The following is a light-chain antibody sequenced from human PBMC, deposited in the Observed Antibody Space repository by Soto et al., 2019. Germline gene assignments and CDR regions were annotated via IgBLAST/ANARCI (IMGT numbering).Light chain of an antibody. CDR1: SSDIGSYDH. CDR3: ISYTDRQSYL. Sequence: QSALTQPASVSGSPGQSITISCSGTSSDIGSYDHVAWYQQFPGKSPKLIIYAVSDRPSGVSDRFSGSKSGISASLTISGLQTEDEADYYCISYTDRQSYLFGTGTRSP. J-gene: IGLJ1*01. V-gene: IGLV2-14*03. CDR2: AVS.